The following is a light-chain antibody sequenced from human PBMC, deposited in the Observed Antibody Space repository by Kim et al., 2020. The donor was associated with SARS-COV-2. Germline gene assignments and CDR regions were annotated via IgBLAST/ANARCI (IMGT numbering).Light chain of an antibody. V-gene: IGLV2-14*04. J-gene: IGLJ3*02. CDR3: SSYTSSTTRV. CDR1: NSDVGGYKS. CDR2: DVG. Sequence: GPSLTISCTGSNSDVGGYKSVSCYQQHPGKAPKLIIFDVGDRPSGVSDRFSASKSGNTASLTISGLQAEDEADYYCSSYTSSTTRVFGGGTQLTVL.